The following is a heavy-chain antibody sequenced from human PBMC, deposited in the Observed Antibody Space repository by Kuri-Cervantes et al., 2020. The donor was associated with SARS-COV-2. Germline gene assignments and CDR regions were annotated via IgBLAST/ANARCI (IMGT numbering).Heavy chain of an antibody. D-gene: IGHD2-2*01. CDR3: ASPSHCSSTSCYHYYYYYMDV. J-gene: IGHJ6*03. CDR2: INPNSGGT. Sequence: ASVKVSCKASGYTFTSYDINWVRQATGQGLEWMGWINPNSGGTNYAQKFQGRVTMTRDTSISTAYMELSRLRSDDTAVYYCASPSHCSSTSCYHYYYYYMDVWGKGTTVTVSS. CDR1: GYTFTSYD. V-gene: IGHV1-2*02.